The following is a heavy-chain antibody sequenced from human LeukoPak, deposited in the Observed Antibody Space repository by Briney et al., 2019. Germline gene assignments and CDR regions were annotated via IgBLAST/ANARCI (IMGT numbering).Heavy chain of an antibody. J-gene: IGHJ4*02. D-gene: IGHD3-22*01. CDR2: IYYSGGT. CDR3: ARDGLYDSNGYYMDS. V-gene: IGHV4-59*01. CDR1: GGAISSFY. Sequence: SETLSLTCTVSGGAISSFYWSWIRQPPGKGLEWIGYIYYSGGTKYNPSLMSRVTISVDRAQNQFSLSLSSVTAADTAVYYCARDGLYDSNGYYMDSWGQGTLVTVSS.